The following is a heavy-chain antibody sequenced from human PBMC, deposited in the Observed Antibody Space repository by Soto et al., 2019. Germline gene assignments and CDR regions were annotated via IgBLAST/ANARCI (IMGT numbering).Heavy chain of an antibody. CDR3: AHRKRGYSSGWGGMDV. J-gene: IGHJ6*02. Sequence: SGPTLVKPTPTLTLTCTFSGFSLSTSGVGVGWIRQPPGKALEWLALIYWNDDKRYSPSLKSRLTITKDTSKNQVVLTMTNMDPVDTATYYCAHRKRGYSSGWGGMDVWGQGTTVTVSS. V-gene: IGHV2-5*01. CDR2: IYWNDDK. D-gene: IGHD6-19*01. CDR1: GFSLSTSGVG.